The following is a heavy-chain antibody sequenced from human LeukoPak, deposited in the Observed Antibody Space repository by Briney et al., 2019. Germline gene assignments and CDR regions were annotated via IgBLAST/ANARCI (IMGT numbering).Heavy chain of an antibody. Sequence: GGSLRLSCAASGFTLSDYYMTWIRRAPGKGLEGVSSISVSGSTIYYADSVKGRFTISRDNAKNSLYLQMNSLRAEDTAVYYCARDPRFLEWLPNYGMDVWGQGTTVTVSS. CDR2: ISVSGSTI. J-gene: IGHJ6*02. CDR3: ARDPRFLEWLPNYGMDV. D-gene: IGHD3-3*01. CDR1: GFTLSDYY. V-gene: IGHV3-11*01.